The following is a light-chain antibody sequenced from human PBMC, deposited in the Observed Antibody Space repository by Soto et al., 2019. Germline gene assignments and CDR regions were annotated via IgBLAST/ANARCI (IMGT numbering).Light chain of an antibody. CDR3: QQYDKRPLT. V-gene: IGKV3-15*01. CDR2: EAS. J-gene: IGKJ1*01. Sequence: EIVMTQSPPTLSVTPGERATLSCWATPIVGRNLAWYQQKPGQTPRLLIYEASTRATGIPARFSGTGSGTDFTLTISSLQSEDFATYYCQQYDKRPLTFGQGTKVEVK. CDR1: PIVGRN.